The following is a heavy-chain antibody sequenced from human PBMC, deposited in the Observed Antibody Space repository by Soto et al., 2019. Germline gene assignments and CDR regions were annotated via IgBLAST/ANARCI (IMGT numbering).Heavy chain of an antibody. D-gene: IGHD2-8*01. Sequence: EVQLVESGGAWCHLGRPLRLSCAPSGLTFGDYALHWFRKLPGRGLEWVSAISWNSGSRAYADSVKGRFSISRDNAKNSLYLQMNSLRPEDTALYYCTKDPYQLMVYTFDFWGQGTQVTVSS. CDR2: ISWNSGSR. V-gene: IGHV3-9*01. CDR1: GLTFGDYA. J-gene: IGHJ5*01. CDR3: TKDPYQLMVYTFDF.